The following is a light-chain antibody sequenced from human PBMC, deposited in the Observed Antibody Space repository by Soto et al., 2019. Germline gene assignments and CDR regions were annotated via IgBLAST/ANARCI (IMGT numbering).Light chain of an antibody. Sequence: VTGVAGGAIRILYTGTSGDVGRYNYVSWYQQHPGNTPNLMIYDVTDRSSGVSNRFSGSKSGNTASLTISRLRAEDEADYYCSSYTTPRAYVFGTGTKVTV. J-gene: IGLJ1*01. CDR1: SGDVGRYNY. V-gene: IGLV2-14*03. CDR2: DVT. CDR3: SSYTTPRAYV.